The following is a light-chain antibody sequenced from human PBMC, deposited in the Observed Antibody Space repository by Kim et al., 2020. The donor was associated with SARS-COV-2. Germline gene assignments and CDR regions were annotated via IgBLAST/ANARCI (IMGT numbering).Light chain of an antibody. V-gene: IGKV3-20*01. J-gene: IGKJ4*01. CDR1: QSVSSSY. Sequence: EIVLTQSPGTLSLSPGERATLSCRASQSVSSSYLAWYQQKPGQAPRLLIYGASSRATGIPDSFSGSGSGTDFTLTISRLEPEDFAVYYCQQYGSSPPLTFGGGTKLEI. CDR2: GAS. CDR3: QQYGSSPPLT.